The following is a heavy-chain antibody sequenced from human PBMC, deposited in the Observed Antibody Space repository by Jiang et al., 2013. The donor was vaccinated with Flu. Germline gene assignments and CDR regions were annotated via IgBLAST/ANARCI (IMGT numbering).Heavy chain of an antibody. V-gene: IGHV1-2*02. CDR3: AREGIAAAGPRNWFDP. J-gene: IGHJ5*02. D-gene: IGHD6-13*01. Sequence: AQKFQGRVTMTRDASISTAYMELSRLRSDDTAVYYCAREGIAAAGPRNWFDPWGQGTLVTVSS.